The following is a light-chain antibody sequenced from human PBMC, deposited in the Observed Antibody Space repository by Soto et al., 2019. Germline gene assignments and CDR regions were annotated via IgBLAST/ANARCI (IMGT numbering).Light chain of an antibody. CDR2: DNN. V-gene: IGLV1-51*01. Sequence: QSVLTQPPSVSAAPGQKATISCSGSSSNNGNNYVSWYQQLPGTAPKLLIYDNNTRPSGIPDRFSGSKSGTSATLGITGLQTEDEADYYCGTWDSSLSVSDVFGTGTKGTVL. J-gene: IGLJ1*01. CDR1: SSNNGNNY. CDR3: GTWDSSLSVSDV.